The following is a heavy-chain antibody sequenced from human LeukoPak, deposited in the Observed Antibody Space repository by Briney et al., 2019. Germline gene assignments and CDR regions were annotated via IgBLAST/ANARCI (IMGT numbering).Heavy chain of an antibody. V-gene: IGHV4-34*01. D-gene: IGHD3-10*01. J-gene: IGHJ4*02. CDR3: ARGYGPGSYYHY. CDR1: GGSFRGYY. CDR2: INHSGST. Sequence: PSETLSLTCTVYGGSFRGYYWSWIRQPPGKGLEWIGEINHSGSTNYNPSLKSRVTISVDTSKNQFSLKLSSVTAAYTAAYYCARGYGPGSYYHYWGQGTLVTVSS.